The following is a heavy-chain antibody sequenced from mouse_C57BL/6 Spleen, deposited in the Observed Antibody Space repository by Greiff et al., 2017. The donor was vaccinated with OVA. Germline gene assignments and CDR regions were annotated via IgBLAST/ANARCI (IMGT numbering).Heavy chain of an antibody. CDR3: ARHEDYYGSSPYARDY. CDR2: ISGGGGNT. V-gene: IGHV5-9*01. J-gene: IGHJ4*01. D-gene: IGHD1-1*01. Sequence: EVKLVESGGGLVKPGGSLKLSCAASGFTFSSYPMSWVRQTPEQRLEWVATISGGGGNTYYPDSVKGRFTISRDNAKNTLYLQMSSLRSEDTALYYCARHEDYYGSSPYARDYWGQGTSVTVSS. CDR1: GFTFSSYP.